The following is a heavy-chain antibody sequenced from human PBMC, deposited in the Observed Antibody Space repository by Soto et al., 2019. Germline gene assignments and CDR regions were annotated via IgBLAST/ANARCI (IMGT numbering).Heavy chain of an antibody. CDR1: GGTFSSYA. D-gene: IGHD4-4*01. CDR3: ARELRSVTNTYYYYGMDV. V-gene: IGHV1-69*13. J-gene: IGHJ6*02. Sequence: ASVKVSCKASGGTFSSYAISWVRQAPGQGLEWMGGIIPIFGTANYAQKFQGRVTITADESTSTAYMELSSLRSEDTAVYYCARELRSVTNTYYYYGMDVWGQGTTVTVSS. CDR2: IIPIFGTA.